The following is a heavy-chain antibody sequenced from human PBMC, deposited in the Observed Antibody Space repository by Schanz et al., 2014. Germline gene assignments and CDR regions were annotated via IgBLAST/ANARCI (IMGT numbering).Heavy chain of an antibody. D-gene: IGHD2-2*01. Sequence: QVQLQQWGAGLLKPSETLSLTCAVSGGSFSGYYWSWIRQPPDTGLEWIGEINQSGDTNYNPSLKSRVTISVDTSNNQFSLNLRSVTAADTAVYYCARLYCSTPGCYVSPNGFAKDYWGQGTLVTVSS. CDR3: ARLYCSTPGCYVSPNGFAKDY. CDR2: INQSGDT. J-gene: IGHJ4*02. V-gene: IGHV4-34*01. CDR1: GGSFSGYY.